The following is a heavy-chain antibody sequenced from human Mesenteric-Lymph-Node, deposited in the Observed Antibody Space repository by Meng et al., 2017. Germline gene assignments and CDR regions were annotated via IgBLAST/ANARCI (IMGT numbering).Heavy chain of an antibody. D-gene: IGHD4-11*01. CDR2: IWYDGSNK. CDR3: ARDAVTYSGYFDY. Sequence: SLKISCAASGFTFSSYGMHWVRQAPGKGLEWVAVIWYDGSNKYYADSVKGRFTISRDNSKNTLYLQMNSLRAEDTAVYYCARDAVTYSGYFDYWGQGTLVTVSS. V-gene: IGHV3-33*01. J-gene: IGHJ4*02. CDR1: GFTFSSYG.